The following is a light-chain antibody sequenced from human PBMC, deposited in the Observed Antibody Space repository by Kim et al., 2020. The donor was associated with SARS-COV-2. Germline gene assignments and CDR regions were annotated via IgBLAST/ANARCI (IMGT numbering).Light chain of an antibody. V-gene: IGKV1-39*01. Sequence: DIQMAQSPPSLSASVGDRVTITCRASQSIGMSLNWYQQKPGRAPKLLIYAASTLHSGVHSRFGGSGSGTDFTLTISSLQPEDFATYYCQQTYNTPRTFGQGTKVDIK. J-gene: IGKJ1*01. CDR3: QQTYNTPRT. CDR2: AAS. CDR1: QSIGMS.